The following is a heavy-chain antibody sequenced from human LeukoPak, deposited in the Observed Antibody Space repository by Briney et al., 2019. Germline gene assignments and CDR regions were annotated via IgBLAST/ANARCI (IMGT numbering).Heavy chain of an antibody. V-gene: IGHV3-23*01. Sequence: SSGWPPPGKRIEWVSAFSASDGSAQYAESVKGRFTISRDNSKSSLYLQMNSLRDEDTAVYYCAKARIASAGTGAFDVWGQGTMVTVSS. J-gene: IGHJ3*01. CDR3: AKARIASAGTGAFDV. D-gene: IGHD6-13*01. CDR2: FSASDGSA.